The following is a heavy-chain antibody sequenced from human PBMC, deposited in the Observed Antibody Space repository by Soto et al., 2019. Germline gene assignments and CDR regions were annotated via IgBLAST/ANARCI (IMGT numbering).Heavy chain of an antibody. J-gene: IGHJ4*02. CDR2: IYYRGTT. Sequence: QVQLQESGPGLVKPSETLSLTCSVSGVSTSNHYWTWIRKPPGQGPEWIGCIYYRGTTNYNASFNSRVNISVDTSKNQFSLKLTSVTTADTAVYYCARGGGSPYHDHELDYWGQGILVTVSS. V-gene: IGHV4-59*11. CDR1: GVSTSNHY. CDR3: ARGGGSPYHDHELDY. D-gene: IGHD2-2*01.